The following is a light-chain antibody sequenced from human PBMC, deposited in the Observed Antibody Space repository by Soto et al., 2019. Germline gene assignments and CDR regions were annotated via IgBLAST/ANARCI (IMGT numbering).Light chain of an antibody. CDR2: ATS. Sequence: DIQLTQSPSSLSASVVDRFTITSLASQSISAYLNWYGQKPGKAPKVLIYATSHLQSGVPSRFSGSGSGTEFTLTISSLQPEDFATYYCQQSYSLSRTFGQGTKVDIK. J-gene: IGKJ1*01. CDR3: QQSYSLSRT. CDR1: QSISAY. V-gene: IGKV1-39*01.